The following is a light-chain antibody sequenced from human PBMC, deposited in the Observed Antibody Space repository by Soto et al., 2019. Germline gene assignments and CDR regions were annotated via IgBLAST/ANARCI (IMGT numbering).Light chain of an antibody. CDR1: QSVSNTD. CDR3: QQDYNLPRT. CDR2: GSS. Sequence: EIVLTQSPGTLSLSPGERATLSCRASQSVSNTDLALYQQKPGQAPSLLIYGSSTMATSIPARFSGSGSGTDFSLTISSLQPADFAVYYCQQDYNLPRTFGQGTKVDIK. J-gene: IGKJ1*01. V-gene: IGKV3D-7*01.